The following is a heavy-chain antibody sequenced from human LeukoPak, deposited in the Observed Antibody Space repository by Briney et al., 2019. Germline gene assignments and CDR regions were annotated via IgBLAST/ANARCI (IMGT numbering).Heavy chain of an antibody. D-gene: IGHD5-18*01. CDR3: ARDLQLWFPGYFDY. Sequence: ASVKVSCKASGYTFTTYTITWVRQAPGQGLEWMGWIRVYNGNTNYAQKFQGRVTMTTDTSTSTAYMELRSLRSDDTAVYYCARDLQLWFPGYFDYWGQGTLVTVSS. CDR1: GYTFTTYT. V-gene: IGHV1-18*04. J-gene: IGHJ4*02. CDR2: IRVYNGNT.